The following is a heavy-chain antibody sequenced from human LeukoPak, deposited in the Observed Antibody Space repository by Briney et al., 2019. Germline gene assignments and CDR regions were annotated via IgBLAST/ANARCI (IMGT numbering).Heavy chain of an antibody. V-gene: IGHV3-33*01. CDR3: SRYNNDHFDY. D-gene: IGHD1-14*01. CDR1: GFTFGGYG. J-gene: IGHJ4*02. CDR2: IAYDGSRA. Sequence: GGSLRLSCAGSGFTFGGYGMHWFRQTPGKGLEWVAVIAYDGSRAFYADSVKGRFTISRDNSKNTMSVQMDDLRAEDTAVYYCSRYNNDHFDYWGQGTLVTVSS.